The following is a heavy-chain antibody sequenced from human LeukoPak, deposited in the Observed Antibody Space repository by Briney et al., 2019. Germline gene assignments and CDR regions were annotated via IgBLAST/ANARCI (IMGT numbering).Heavy chain of an antibody. J-gene: IGHJ4*02. CDR2: LTGNGGYA. Sequence: PGGSLRLSCAASGFTLSKFGMQWVRQAPGKGLEHVSTLTGNGGYAYYADFVKGRFTISRDNAKNMLYLQMNSLRAEDTALYYCASGYSDYALGYWGQGTLVTVSS. V-gene: IGHV3-64*04. D-gene: IGHD5-12*01. CDR1: GFTLSKFG. CDR3: ASGYSDYALGY.